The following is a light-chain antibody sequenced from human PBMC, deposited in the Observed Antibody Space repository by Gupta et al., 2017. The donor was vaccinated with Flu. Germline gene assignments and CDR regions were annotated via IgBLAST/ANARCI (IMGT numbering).Light chain of an antibody. CDR1: SSDVGSYNL. CDR3: CSYAGSSTFVV. J-gene: IGLJ2*01. V-gene: IGLV2-23*03. CDR2: EGS. Sequence: SALTQPASGSGSPGQSITISCTGTSSDVGSYNLVSWYQQHPGKAPKLMIYEGSKRPSGVSNRFSGSKSGNTASLTISGLQAEDEADYYCCSYAGSSTFVVFGGGTKLTVL.